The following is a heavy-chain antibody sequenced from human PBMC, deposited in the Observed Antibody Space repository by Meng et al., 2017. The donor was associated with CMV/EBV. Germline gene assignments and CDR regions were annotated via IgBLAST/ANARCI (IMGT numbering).Heavy chain of an antibody. CDR3: ARDLAAAATGYFQH. CDR1: GYTFTSYG. V-gene: IGHV1-18*01. J-gene: IGHJ1*01. CDR2: ISAYNGNT. D-gene: IGHD6-13*01. Sequence: ASVKVSCMASGYTFTSYGISWVRQAPGQGLEWMGWISAYNGNTNYAQKLQGRVTMTTDTSTSTAYMELRSLRSDDTAVYYCARDLAAAATGYFQHWGQGTLVTVSS.